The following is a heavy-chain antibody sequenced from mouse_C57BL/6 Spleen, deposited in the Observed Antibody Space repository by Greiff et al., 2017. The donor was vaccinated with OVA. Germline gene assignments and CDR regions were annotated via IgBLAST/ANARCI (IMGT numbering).Heavy chain of an antibody. Sequence: QVQLQQSGPELVKPGASVKISCKASGYAFSSSWMNWVKQRPGKGLEWIGRIYPGDGDTNYNGKFKGKATLTADKSSSTAYMQLSSLTSEDSAVYDCAREACSSNGFYWYFDVWGTGTTVTVSS. CDR2: IYPGDGDT. J-gene: IGHJ1*03. CDR1: GYAFSSSW. D-gene: IGHD2-5*01. CDR3: AREACSSNGFYWYFDV. V-gene: IGHV1-82*01.